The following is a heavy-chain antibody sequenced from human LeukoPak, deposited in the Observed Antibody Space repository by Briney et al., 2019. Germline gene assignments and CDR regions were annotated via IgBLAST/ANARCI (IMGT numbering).Heavy chain of an antibody. CDR2: IYYTGNT. CDR3: AKSNAWDWFDP. J-gene: IGHJ5*02. Sequence: PSGTLSLTCAVSGGSITSSNWWSWVRQPPGKGLEWIGEIYYTGNTNYNPSLKSRVTISVDKSNNQFSLNLSSVTAADTAVYYCAKSNAWDWFDPWGQGTLVTVSS. V-gene: IGHV4-4*02. CDR1: GGSITSSNW. D-gene: IGHD4-11*01.